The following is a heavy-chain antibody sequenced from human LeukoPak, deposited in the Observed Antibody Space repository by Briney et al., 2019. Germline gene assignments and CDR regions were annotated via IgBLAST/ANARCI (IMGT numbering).Heavy chain of an antibody. D-gene: IGHD2-8*01. V-gene: IGHV1-24*01. J-gene: IGHJ5*02. CDR2: FDPEDGET. CDR3: ATRGRYCTNGVCYPSISGFDP. CDR1: GYTLTELS. Sequence: ASVKVSCKVSGYTLTELSMHWVRQAPGKGLEWVGGFDPEDGETIYAQKFQGRVTMTEDTSTDTAYMELSSLRSEDTAVYYCATRGRYCTNGVCYPSISGFDPWGQGTLVTVFS.